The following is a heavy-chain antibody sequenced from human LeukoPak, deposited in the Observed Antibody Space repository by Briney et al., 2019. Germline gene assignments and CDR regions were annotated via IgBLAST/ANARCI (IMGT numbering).Heavy chain of an antibody. Sequence: PSQTLSLTCTVSGGALSSGGYYWTWIRQPPGKGLEWIGYIYHSGSAYYNPSLKSRVTISVDRSKSQFSLKLSSLTAADTAVYYCARAAVLYGTTGHAFDIWGQGTMVTVSS. V-gene: IGHV4-30-2*01. CDR3: ARAAVLYGTTGHAFDI. CDR2: IYHSGSA. J-gene: IGHJ3*02. D-gene: IGHD1-7*01. CDR1: GGALSSGGYY.